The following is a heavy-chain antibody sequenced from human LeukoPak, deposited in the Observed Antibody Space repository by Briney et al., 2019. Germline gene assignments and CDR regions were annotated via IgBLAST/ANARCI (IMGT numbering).Heavy chain of an antibody. J-gene: IGHJ3*02. CDR2: IVHSGNT. Sequence: SETLSLTCAVYGGSFSGYYWSWIRQPPGKGLEWIGEIVHSGNTKYNPSLKSRGTISVDTSKNQFSLNLTSVTAADTAVYYCERFGSSTWYKGAFDIWGQGTMVTVAS. CDR1: GGSFSGYY. V-gene: IGHV4-34*12. CDR3: ERFGSSTWYKGAFDI. D-gene: IGHD1-1*01.